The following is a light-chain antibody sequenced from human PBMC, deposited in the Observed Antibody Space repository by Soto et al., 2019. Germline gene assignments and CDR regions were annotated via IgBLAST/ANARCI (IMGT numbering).Light chain of an antibody. CDR3: QQYYSYSYT. V-gene: IGKV1-5*01. CDR1: QSISSR. J-gene: IGKJ2*01. CDR2: DAS. Sequence: DIEMTQSPSTLSASVGDRVTLTCRASQSISSRLAWYQQKPGKAPRLLIYDASSLESGVPSRFSGSGSGTEFTLTISSLQSDDFAAYYCQQYYSYSYTFGRGTKLEIK.